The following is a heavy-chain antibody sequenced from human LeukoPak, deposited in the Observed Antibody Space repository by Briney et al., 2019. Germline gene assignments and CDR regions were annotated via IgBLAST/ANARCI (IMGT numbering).Heavy chain of an antibody. J-gene: IGHJ6*03. CDR3: ARGRVSSSTWYSTYYYYFYMDV. CDR2: VDHTGST. Sequence: SETLSLTCTASGGSISSYYWSWIRQPPGKGLEWIGYVDHTGSTNFNPSLNGRVSISRDTTKNLFSLRLRSVTAADTAVYFCARGRVSSSTWYSTYYYYFYMDVWGKGTTVTVSS. D-gene: IGHD1-1*01. CDR1: GGSISSYY. V-gene: IGHV4-59*01.